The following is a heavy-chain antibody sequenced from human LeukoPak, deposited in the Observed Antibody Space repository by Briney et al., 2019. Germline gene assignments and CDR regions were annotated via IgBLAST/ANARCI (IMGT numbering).Heavy chain of an antibody. D-gene: IGHD1-26*01. CDR2: ISYDGSNK. CDR1: GFTFSTYA. Sequence: GRSLRLSCAASGFTFSTYAMHWVRQAPGKGLECVAVISYDGSNKYYADSVKGRFTISRDNSENTLYLQMNSLRPEDTAVYYCARVSGNYQFDYWGQGTLVTVSS. J-gene: IGHJ4*02. CDR3: ARVSGNYQFDY. V-gene: IGHV3-30*04.